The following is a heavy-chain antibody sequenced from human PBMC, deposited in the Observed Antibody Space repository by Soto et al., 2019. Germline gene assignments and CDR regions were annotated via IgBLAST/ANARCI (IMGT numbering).Heavy chain of an antibody. CDR3: ARGSSIAGLYYGMDV. CDR1: GGSISSSSYY. J-gene: IGHJ6*02. CDR2: NYYSGNT. V-gene: IGHV4-31*03. D-gene: IGHD6-6*01. Sequence: SETLSLTCTVSGGSISSSSYYWAWIRQPPGKALEWIGYNYYSGNTYYNPSLKSRVTISLDTSKNQFSLRLSSVTAADTAVYYCARGSSIAGLYYGMDVWGQGTTVTVSS.